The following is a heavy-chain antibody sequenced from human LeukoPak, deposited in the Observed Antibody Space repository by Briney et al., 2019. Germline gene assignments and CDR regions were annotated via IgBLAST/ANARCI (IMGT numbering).Heavy chain of an antibody. Sequence: PSETLSLTCAVYGGSFSGYYWSWIRRPPGKGLEWIGEINHSGSTNYNPSLKSRVTISVDTSKNQFSLKLSSETAADTAVYYCARGRIQLWRYGAVQDYWGQGTLVTVSS. CDR3: ARGRIQLWRYGAVQDY. V-gene: IGHV4-34*01. CDR2: INHSGST. D-gene: IGHD5-18*01. J-gene: IGHJ4*02. CDR1: GGSFSGYY.